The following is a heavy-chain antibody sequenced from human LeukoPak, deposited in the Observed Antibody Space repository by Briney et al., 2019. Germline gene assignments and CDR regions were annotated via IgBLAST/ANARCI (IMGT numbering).Heavy chain of an antibody. Sequence: GESLKISCKGSGYSFTSYWIGWVRQMPGKGLEWMGIIYPGDSDTRHSPSFQGQVTISADKSISTAYLQWSSLKASDTAMYYCARLDTPYDSSGLFDYWGQGTLVTVSS. CDR1: GYSFTSYW. J-gene: IGHJ4*02. CDR3: ARLDTPYDSSGLFDY. D-gene: IGHD3-22*01. CDR2: IYPGDSDT. V-gene: IGHV5-51*01.